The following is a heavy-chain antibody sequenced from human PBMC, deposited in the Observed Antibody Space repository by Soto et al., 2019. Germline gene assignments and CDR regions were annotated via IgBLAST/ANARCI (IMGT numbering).Heavy chain of an antibody. CDR3: ARVFSYDSSGSDY. J-gene: IGHJ4*02. CDR1: GGSFSGYY. D-gene: IGHD3-22*01. V-gene: IGHV4-34*01. Sequence: SETLSLTCAVYGGSFSGYYWSWIRQPPGKGLEWIGEINHSGSTNYNPSLKSRVTISVDTSKNQFSLKLSSVTAADTAVYYCARVFSYDSSGSDYWGQGTLVTVSS. CDR2: INHSGST.